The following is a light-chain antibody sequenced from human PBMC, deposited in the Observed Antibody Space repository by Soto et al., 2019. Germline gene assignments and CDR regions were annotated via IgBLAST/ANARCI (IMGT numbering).Light chain of an antibody. CDR1: QSVSNNY. CDR2: GAS. J-gene: IGKJ1*01. V-gene: IGKV3-20*01. CDR3: QQSGSSPRT. Sequence: EIVLTQSPGTLSLSPGERATLSCRASQSVSNNYLAWYQQNPGQAPRLLIYGASSRATGIPDRFSGSGSGTDFTLTISRLEPEDFAVYYCQQSGSSPRTFGQGTKVEIK.